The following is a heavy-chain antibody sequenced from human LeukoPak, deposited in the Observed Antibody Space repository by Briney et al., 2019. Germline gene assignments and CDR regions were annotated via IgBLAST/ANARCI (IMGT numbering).Heavy chain of an antibody. Sequence: GGSLRLSCAATGLSFRDRNIRWIPPAPGERREWVAYISPNSDNIHYADSVKGRFTISRHNAKNSLFLQVNSLRAEDTAVYYCVRETGWLFDFWGQGTLVIVSS. J-gene: IGHJ4*02. D-gene: IGHD5-12*01. CDR2: ISPNSDNI. CDR3: VRETGWLFDF. CDR1: GLSFRDRN. V-gene: IGHV3-11*04.